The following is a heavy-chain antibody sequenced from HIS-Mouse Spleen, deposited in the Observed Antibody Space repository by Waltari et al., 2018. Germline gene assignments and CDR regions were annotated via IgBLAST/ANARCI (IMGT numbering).Heavy chain of an antibody. D-gene: IGHD6-13*01. CDR2: RKQHGSEK. V-gene: IGHV3-7*01. CDR3: ARVGGQQLITDAFDI. J-gene: IGHJ3*02. Sequence: EVQLVESGGGLVKPGGALRPSCAASGFTFSGYWLRGVASAAGKGLEWVANRKQHGSEKHYVDSVKGRFTISRDNAKNSLYLQMNILRAEDTAVYYCARVGGQQLITDAFDIWGQGTMVTVSS. CDR1: GFTFSGYW.